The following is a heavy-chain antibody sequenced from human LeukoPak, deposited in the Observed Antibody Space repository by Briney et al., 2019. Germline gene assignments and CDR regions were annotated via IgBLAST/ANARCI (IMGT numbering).Heavy chain of an antibody. J-gene: IGHJ4*02. CDR2: IYYTGNT. V-gene: IGHV4-59*12. D-gene: IGHD3-3*01. Sequence: SETLSLTCTVSGGSISYYYWNWIRQPPGKGLEWIGYIYYTGNTNYNPSLKSRVTISVDTSKNQFSLKLSSVTAADTAVYYCARDFRGGYDFWSGYYTPYYFDYWGQGTLVTVSS. CDR1: GGSISYYY. CDR3: ARDFRGGYDFWSGYYTPYYFDY.